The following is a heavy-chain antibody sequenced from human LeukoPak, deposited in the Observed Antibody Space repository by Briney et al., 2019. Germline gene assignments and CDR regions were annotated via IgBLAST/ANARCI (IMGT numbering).Heavy chain of an antibody. CDR2: ISSSGSTI. V-gene: IGHV3-48*03. J-gene: IGHJ4*02. CDR3: ARDVVEYRSSYRADY. CDR1: GFTFSSYE. Sequence: GGSLRLSRAASGFTFSSYEMNWVRQAPGKGLEWVSYISSSGSTIYYADSVKGRFTISRDNAKNSLYLQMNSLRAEDTAVYYCARDVVEYRSSYRADYWGQGTLVTVSS. D-gene: IGHD6-13*01.